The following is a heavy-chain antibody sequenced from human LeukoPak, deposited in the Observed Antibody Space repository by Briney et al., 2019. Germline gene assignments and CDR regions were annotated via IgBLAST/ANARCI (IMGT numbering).Heavy chain of an antibody. CDR1: GFTFSSYE. J-gene: IGHJ6*02. D-gene: IGHD2-15*01. V-gene: IGHV3-48*03. CDR2: ISSSGSTI. Sequence: GGSLRLSCAASGFTFSSYEMNWVRQAPGKGLEWVSYISSSGSTIYYADSVKGRFTISRDNAKNSLFLQMNSLRAEGTAVYYCASHRKYCSGGNCYYYYGMDVWGQGTTVTVSS. CDR3: ASHRKYCSGGNCYYYYGMDV.